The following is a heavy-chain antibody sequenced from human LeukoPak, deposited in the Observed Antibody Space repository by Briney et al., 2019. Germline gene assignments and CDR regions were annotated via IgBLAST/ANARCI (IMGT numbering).Heavy chain of an antibody. D-gene: IGHD2-15*01. CDR1: GFTFSSYW. V-gene: IGHV3-7*01. Sequence: GGSLRLSCAASGFTFSSYWMSWVRQAPGKGLEWVANINQDGSEMFYVDSVKGRFTISKDNAKNSLFLQMNSLRVEDAAVYYCARDRAAGYWGQGTLVTVSS. CDR2: INQDGSEM. J-gene: IGHJ4*02. CDR3: ARDRAAGY.